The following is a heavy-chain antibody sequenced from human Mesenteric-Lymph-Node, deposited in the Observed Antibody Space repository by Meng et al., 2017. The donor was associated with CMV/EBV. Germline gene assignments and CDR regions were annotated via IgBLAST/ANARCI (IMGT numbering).Heavy chain of an antibody. Sequence: GESLKISCAASGFTFSSYWMTWVRQAPGRGLEWVAFIRHDGSNENYVDSVKGRFTISRDNSKNTLYLQMNSLRAEDTAVYYCAKGSVAATGFDYWGQGTLVTVSS. CDR2: IRHDGSNE. CDR3: AKGSVAATGFDY. D-gene: IGHD6-13*01. CDR1: GFTFSSYW. V-gene: IGHV3-30*02. J-gene: IGHJ4*02.